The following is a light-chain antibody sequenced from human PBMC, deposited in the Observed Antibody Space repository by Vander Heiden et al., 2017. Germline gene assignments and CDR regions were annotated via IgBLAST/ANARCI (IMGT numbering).Light chain of an antibody. CDR1: SPNIGPGYD. CDR3: QSYDSSLSGSV. V-gene: IGLV1-40*01. Sequence: QSVLTPPPPVPAAPGPRVSIACSGSSPNIGPGYDVHWYQQLPGTAPKHLIYGNSNRPSGVPDRFSGSKSGTSASLAITGLQAEDEADYYCQSYDSSLSGSVFGGGTKLTVL. CDR2: GNS. J-gene: IGLJ3*02.